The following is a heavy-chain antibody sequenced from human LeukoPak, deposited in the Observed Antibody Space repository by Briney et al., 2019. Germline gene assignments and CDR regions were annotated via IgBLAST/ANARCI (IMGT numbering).Heavy chain of an antibody. V-gene: IGHV3-21*01. CDR3: AREGIVVVSAADNYFDY. J-gene: IGHJ4*02. D-gene: IGHD2-2*01. CDR1: GFTFSSYS. Sequence: PGGSLRLTCAASGFTFSSYSMNWVRQAPGKGLEWVSSISSSSSYIYYADSVKGRFTISRDNAKNLLYLQMNCLRAEDTAVYYCAREGIVVVSAADNYFDYWGQGTLVTVSS. CDR2: ISSSSSYI.